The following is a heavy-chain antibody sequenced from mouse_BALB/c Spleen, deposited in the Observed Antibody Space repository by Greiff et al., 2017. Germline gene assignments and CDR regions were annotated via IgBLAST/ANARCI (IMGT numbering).Heavy chain of an antibody. Sequence: VQLQQSGAELVRPGTSVKISCTASGYTFTNYWLGWVKQSPGQGLEWIGDIYPGGGYTNYNEKFKGKATLTADTSSSTAYMQLISLTSEDSAVYSCAGTYYYDSSFDYWGQGTTLTVSS. CDR2: IYPGGGYT. J-gene: IGHJ2*01. CDR3: AGTYYYDSSFDY. D-gene: IGHD1-1*01. V-gene: IGHV1-63*02. CDR1: GYTFTNYW.